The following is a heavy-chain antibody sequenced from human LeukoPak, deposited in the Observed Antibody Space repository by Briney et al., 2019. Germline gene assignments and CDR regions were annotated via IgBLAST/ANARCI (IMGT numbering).Heavy chain of an antibody. Sequence: SVKLSCKASGGTLSSYAISWGRKAPGQGLEWMGRIIPIFGTANYEQKFQGRVTIPTDESPSPASMALSSVRYEDTAVYYCAGGRTTDFWSGYYTGPFDYWGQGTLVTVSS. J-gene: IGHJ4*02. CDR2: IIPIFGTA. V-gene: IGHV1-69*05. D-gene: IGHD3-3*01. CDR1: GGTLSSYA. CDR3: AGGRTTDFWSGYYTGPFDY.